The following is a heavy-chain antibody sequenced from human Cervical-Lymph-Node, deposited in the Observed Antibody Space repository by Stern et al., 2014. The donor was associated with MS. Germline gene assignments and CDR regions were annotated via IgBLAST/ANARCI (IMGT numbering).Heavy chain of an antibody. Sequence: QVQLVESGPGLVKPSETLSLTCTVSGGSVSSGSYYWSWIRQPPGKGLEWIGYIYYSGSTNYNPSRKSRVTISVDTSKNQFSLKLSSVTAADTAVYYCAREQYYYDSSGYYSLYNWFDPWGQGTLVTVSS. CDR2: IYYSGST. CDR3: AREQYYYDSSGYYSLYNWFDP. D-gene: IGHD3-22*01. CDR1: GGSVSSGSYY. V-gene: IGHV4-61*01. J-gene: IGHJ5*02.